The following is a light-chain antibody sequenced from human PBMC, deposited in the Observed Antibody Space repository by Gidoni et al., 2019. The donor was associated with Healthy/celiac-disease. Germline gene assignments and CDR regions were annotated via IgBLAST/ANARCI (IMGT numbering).Light chain of an antibody. CDR3: QQCYSTQWT. Sequence: DSHPTHSPSSLSASVGDRVTITCQASQYISIYLNWYQQKPGKAPKLLIYDASSLQSGVPSRFSGSGSGTDFTLTISSLQPEDFATYYCQQCYSTQWTFGQGTKVEIK. CDR2: DAS. J-gene: IGKJ1*01. CDR1: QYISIY. V-gene: IGKV1-39*01.